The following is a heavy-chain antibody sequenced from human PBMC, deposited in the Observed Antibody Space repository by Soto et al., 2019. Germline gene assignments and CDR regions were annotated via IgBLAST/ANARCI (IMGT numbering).Heavy chain of an antibody. V-gene: IGHV3-15*01. CDR3: TTDLWRIAVVVGSTGYFNP. CDR2: IKSKSDGGTT. CDR1: GFTFSSAW. J-gene: IGHJ5*02. Sequence: GGSLRLSCAASGFTFSSAWMSWVRQAPGKGLDWVGRIKSKSDGGTTEYAAPVRGRFTISRDDSKNTLYLQMNSLKTEDTAVYYCTTDLWRIAVVVGSTGYFNPWGQGTPVTSPQ. D-gene: IGHD2-15*01.